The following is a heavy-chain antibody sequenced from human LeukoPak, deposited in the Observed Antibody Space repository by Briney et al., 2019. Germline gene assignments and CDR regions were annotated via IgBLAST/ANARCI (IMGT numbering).Heavy chain of an antibody. CDR2: IYYSGST. CDR3: ARGPSNADIVVVPAAIGWFDP. J-gene: IGHJ5*02. V-gene: IGHV4-39*01. D-gene: IGHD2-2*01. CDR1: GGSISSSSYY. Sequence: SETLSLTCTVSGGSISSSSYYWGWIRQPPGKGLEWIGSIYYSGSTYYNPSLKSRVTISVDTSKNQFSLKLSSVTAADTAVYYCARGPSNADIVVVPAAIGWFDPWGQGTLVTVSS.